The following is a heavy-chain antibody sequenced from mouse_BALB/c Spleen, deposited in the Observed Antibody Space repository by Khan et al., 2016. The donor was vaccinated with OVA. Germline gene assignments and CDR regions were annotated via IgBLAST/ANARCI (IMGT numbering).Heavy chain of an antibody. J-gene: IGHJ3*01. Sequence: QVQLQQSGAELAKPGASVKMSCKASGYTFTSYWMHWVKQRPGQGLEWIGYINPSTGYSEYNQKFKDKATLTADKSSSTAYMQLSSLTSDDSAVFYYASHGSSAAWFAYWGQGTLVTVSA. CDR2: INPSTGYS. CDR1: GYTFTSYW. CDR3: ASHGSSAAWFAY. V-gene: IGHV1-7*01. D-gene: IGHD1-1*01.